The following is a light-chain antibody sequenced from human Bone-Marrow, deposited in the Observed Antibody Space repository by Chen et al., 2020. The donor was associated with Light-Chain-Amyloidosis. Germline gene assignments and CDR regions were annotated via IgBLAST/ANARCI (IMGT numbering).Light chain of an antibody. CDR1: SSDVGGDNH. J-gene: IGLJ1*01. Sequence: QSALTQPASVSGSPGQSITISCTGTSSDVGGDNHVSWYQQHPDKAPKLMIYEVTNRPSWVPARVSGSKSDNTAARTSSGLQTGDEADYFCSSYPLTNTLVFGSGTRVTVL. CDR2: EVT. V-gene: IGLV2-14*01. CDR3: SSYPLTNTLV.